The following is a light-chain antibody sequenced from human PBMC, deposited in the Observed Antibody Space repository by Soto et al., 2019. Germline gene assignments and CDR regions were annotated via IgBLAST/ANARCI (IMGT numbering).Light chain of an antibody. CDR3: SAFTGTTYV. CDR1: SSDVGGNKY. J-gene: IGLJ1*01. CDR2: DVS. V-gene: IGLV2-14*03. Sequence: QSALTQPASVSGSPGQSITISCTGTSSDVGGNKYVSWYQHYPGKASKLMICDVSNRPSGFSNRFSGSKSGNTASLTISGLQAEDDSDYYCSAFTGTTYVFGTGTMVTVL.